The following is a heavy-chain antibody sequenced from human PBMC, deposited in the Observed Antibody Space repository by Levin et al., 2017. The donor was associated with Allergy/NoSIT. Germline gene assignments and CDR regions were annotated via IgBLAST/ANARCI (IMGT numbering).Heavy chain of an antibody. D-gene: IGHD4-11*01. CDR2: ISSRSSNI. V-gene: IGHV3-21*01. Sequence: ASVKVSCAASGFTFSNYSMNWVRQAPGKGLEWVSSISSRSSNIYYADSVKGRLTISRDNAKNSLYLQMNSLRAEDTAVYYCARDSTAVSSDYWGQGTLVTVSS. CDR3: ARDSTAVSSDY. CDR1: GFTFSNYS. J-gene: IGHJ4*02.